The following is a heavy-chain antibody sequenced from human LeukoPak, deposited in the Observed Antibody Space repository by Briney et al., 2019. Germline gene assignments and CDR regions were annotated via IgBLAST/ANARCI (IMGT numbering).Heavy chain of an antibody. CDR3: ATAGGIR. CDR1: GGSFSGYY. V-gene: IGHV4-34*01. J-gene: IGHJ4*02. Sequence: SETLSLTCAVYGGSFSGYYWSWIRQPPGKGLEWIGEINHSGSTNYNPSLKSRVTISVDTSKNQFSLKLSSVTAADTAVYYCATAGGIRWGQGTLVTVSS. CDR2: INHSGST. D-gene: IGHD2-15*01.